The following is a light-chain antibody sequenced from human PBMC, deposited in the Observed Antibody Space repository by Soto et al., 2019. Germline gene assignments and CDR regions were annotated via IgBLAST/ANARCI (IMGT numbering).Light chain of an antibody. J-gene: IGKJ1*01. CDR1: QTISSW. CDR2: KAS. Sequence: DIQMTQSPSTLSGSVGDRVTITCRASQTISSWLAWYQQKPGKAPKLLIYKASTLKSGVPSRFSGSGSGTEITRTISSLQPDDFAADYCQHYNSYSEAFGQGTKVELK. CDR3: QHYNSYSEA. V-gene: IGKV1-5*03.